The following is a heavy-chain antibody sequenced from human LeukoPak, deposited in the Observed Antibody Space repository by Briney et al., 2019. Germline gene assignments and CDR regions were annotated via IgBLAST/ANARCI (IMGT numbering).Heavy chain of an antibody. Sequence: ASVKVSCKASGYTFTSYDINWVRQATGQGLEWMGWMNPNSGNTGYAQKFQGRVTMTRNTSISTAYMELSSLRSEDTAVYYCARGSSGYSYYYYYYYMDVWGKGTTVTVSS. CDR3: ARGSSGYSYYYYYYYMDV. V-gene: IGHV1-8*01. CDR1: GYTFTSYD. D-gene: IGHD3-22*01. CDR2: MNPNSGNT. J-gene: IGHJ6*03.